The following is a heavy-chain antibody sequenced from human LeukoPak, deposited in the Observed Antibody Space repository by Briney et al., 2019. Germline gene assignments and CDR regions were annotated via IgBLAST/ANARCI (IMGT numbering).Heavy chain of an antibody. CDR1: GYTFTGYY. V-gene: IGHV1-2*02. CDR2: INPNSGGT. CDR3: ATLGDISVYYLRDY. J-gene: IGHJ4*02. Sequence: ASVKVSCKASGYTFTGYYMHWVRQAPGQGLEWMGWINPNSGGTNYAQESEGRVTMTRDTSISTAYMELSRLRSDDTAVYYCATLGDISVYYLRDYWAQETLVPVSS. D-gene: IGHD3-22*01.